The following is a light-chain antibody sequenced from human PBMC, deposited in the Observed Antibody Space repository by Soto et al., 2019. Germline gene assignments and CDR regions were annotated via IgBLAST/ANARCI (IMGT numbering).Light chain of an antibody. CDR3: QQYNSYSPMWT. J-gene: IGKJ1*01. CDR1: QSISSW. Sequence: DIQMTQSPSTLSASVGDGVTITCRASQSISSWLAWYQQKPGKAPKLLIYDASSLESGVPSRFSGSGSGTEFTLTISSLQPDDFATYYCQQYNSYSPMWTFGQGTKVEIK. V-gene: IGKV1-5*01. CDR2: DAS.